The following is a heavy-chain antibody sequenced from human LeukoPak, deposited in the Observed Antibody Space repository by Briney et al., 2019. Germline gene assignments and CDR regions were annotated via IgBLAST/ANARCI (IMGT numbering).Heavy chain of an antibody. V-gene: IGHV3-30*18. J-gene: IGHJ4*02. D-gene: IGHD5-18*01. CDR2: ISYDGSNK. Sequence: GGSLRHSCAHPGVTPRGYSMHSVRQAPGKGLEWVAVISYDGSNKYYADSVKGRFTISRDNSKNTLYLQMNSLRAEDTAVYYCAKGVEYSNAYSGQGTLVTVSS. CDR3: AKGVEYSNAY. CDR1: GVTPRGYS.